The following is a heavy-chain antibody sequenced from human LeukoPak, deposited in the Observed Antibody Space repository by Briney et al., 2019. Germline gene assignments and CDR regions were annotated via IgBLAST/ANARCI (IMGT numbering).Heavy chain of an antibody. D-gene: IGHD6-19*01. CDR2: ISGSGGST. CDR3: AKDQTYSSGWFDY. V-gene: IGHV3-23*01. CDR1: GFTFSSYA. J-gene: IGHJ4*02. Sequence: GGSLRLSCAASGFTFSSYAMSWVRQAPGKGLEWVSAISGSGGSTYYADSVKGRFTISRDNSKNTLYLQMNSLRAEDTALYYCAKDQTYSSGWFDYWGQGTLVTVSS.